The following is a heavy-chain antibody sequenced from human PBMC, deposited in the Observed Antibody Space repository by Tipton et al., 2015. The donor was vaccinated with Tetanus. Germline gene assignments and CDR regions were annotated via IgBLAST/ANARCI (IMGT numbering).Heavy chain of an antibody. CDR1: GYTFTGYY. Sequence: QLVQSGAEVKKPGASVKVSCKASGYTFTGYYMYWVRQAPGQGLEWMGWIDPNSGGTVYAQKFQGRVTMTRDTSISTAYMELRSLRSADTAVYYCARDRGDYIYYGMDVWGPGTTVTVS. V-gene: IGHV1-2*02. J-gene: IGHJ6*02. D-gene: IGHD3-22*01. CDR3: ARDRGDYIYYGMDV. CDR2: IDPNSGGT.